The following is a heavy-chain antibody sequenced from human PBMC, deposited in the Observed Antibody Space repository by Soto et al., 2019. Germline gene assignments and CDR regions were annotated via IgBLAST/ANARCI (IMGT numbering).Heavy chain of an antibody. CDR3: ARHRWFDP. CDR1: GFTFSPYI. J-gene: IGHJ5*02. CDR2: ISYDGGNK. Sequence: QVQLVESGGGVVQPGRSLRLSCAASGFTFSPYIMNWVRQAPGKGLEWVAAISYDGGNKYYADSMKGRFTISRDNSKNTLYLQMDSLRVEDTAVYYCARHRWFDPWGQGTLVTVSS. V-gene: IGHV3-30-3*01.